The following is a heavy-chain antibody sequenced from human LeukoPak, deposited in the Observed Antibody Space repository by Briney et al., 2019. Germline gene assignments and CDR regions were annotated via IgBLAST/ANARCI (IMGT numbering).Heavy chain of an antibody. CDR2: ISGSCDGT. CDR3: AKPFYSGYDSHFDY. Sequence: GGSLRLSCAAAGFTFSNYAMSWVRQAPGKGLEWVSAISGSCDGTYSADSVKGRFTISRDNSKNTLYLQMNSLRAEDTAVYYCAKPFYSGYDSHFDYWGQGTLVTVSS. V-gene: IGHV3-23*01. J-gene: IGHJ4*02. D-gene: IGHD5-12*01. CDR1: GFTFSNYA.